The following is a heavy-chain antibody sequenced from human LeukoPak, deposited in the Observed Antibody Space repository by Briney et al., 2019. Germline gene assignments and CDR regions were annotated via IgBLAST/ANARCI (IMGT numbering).Heavy chain of an antibody. CDR1: GFSFSSFA. J-gene: IGHJ4*02. CDR2: ISYDGSNK. Sequence: GRSLRLSCVASGFSFSSFAMHWVRQAPGKGLEWVAVISYDGSNKYSADSVKGRFTVSRDNSKNTLYLQMDSLRAEDTAVYYCARGPLDYWGQGTLVTVSS. CDR3: ARGPLDY. V-gene: IGHV3-30-3*01.